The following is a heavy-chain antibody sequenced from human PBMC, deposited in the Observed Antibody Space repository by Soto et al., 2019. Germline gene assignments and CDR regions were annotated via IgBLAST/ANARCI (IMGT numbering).Heavy chain of an antibody. CDR2: INIDGTRI. J-gene: IGHJ5*01. V-gene: IGHV3-74*01. Sequence: GGSLRLSCAASGFTFSSYWMHWVRQAPGKGLVWVSRINIDGTRISYADSVKGRCTISRDNAKNTLYMEMKSLRVEDTAVYYCAKLRYFDWSSYNWFEYWGQGTPVTVSS. D-gene: IGHD3-9*01. CDR1: GFTFSSYW. CDR3: AKLRYFDWSSYNWFEY.